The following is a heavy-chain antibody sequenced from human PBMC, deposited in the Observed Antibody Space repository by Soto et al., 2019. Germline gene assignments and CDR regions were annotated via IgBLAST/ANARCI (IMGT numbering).Heavy chain of an antibody. Sequence: PGGSLGLSCAASGFSFSGHVMHWVRQAPGKGLEWLTIIWFDGSNKYYADSVKGRFTISRDNSKNTLYLQMNSLRAEDTALYHCASDKGHRSIDYWGQGT. CDR2: IWFDGSNK. CDR3: ASDKGHRSIDY. V-gene: IGHV3-33*01. J-gene: IGHJ4*02. CDR1: GFSFSGHV.